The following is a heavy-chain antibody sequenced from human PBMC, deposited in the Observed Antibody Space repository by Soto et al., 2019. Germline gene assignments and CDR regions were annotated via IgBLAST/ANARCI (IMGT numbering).Heavy chain of an antibody. Sequence: ASVKVSCKASGGTFSSYAISWVRQAPGQGLEWMGGIIPIFGTANYAQKFQGRVTITADESTSTAYMELSSLRSEDTAVYYCASLAQTLIAAAGTYYFDYWGQGTLVTVSS. CDR1: GGTFSSYA. CDR3: ASLAQTLIAAAGTYYFDY. V-gene: IGHV1-69*13. J-gene: IGHJ4*02. CDR2: IIPIFGTA. D-gene: IGHD6-13*01.